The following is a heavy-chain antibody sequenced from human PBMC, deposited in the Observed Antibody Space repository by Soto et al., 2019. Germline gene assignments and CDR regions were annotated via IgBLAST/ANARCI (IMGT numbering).Heavy chain of an antibody. CDR3: TRALADFETTDHYIDY. Sequence: GGSLRLSCSASGFTVSNHYMTWVRQAPGKGLERVSVIYSGGSRYYADSVKGRFAISRDHSKNTLYLQMNSLTAEDTAVYYCTRALADFETTDHYIDYWGQGTLVTVSS. J-gene: IGHJ4*02. CDR1: GFTVSNHY. D-gene: IGHD1-7*01. V-gene: IGHV3-53*01. CDR2: IYSGGSR.